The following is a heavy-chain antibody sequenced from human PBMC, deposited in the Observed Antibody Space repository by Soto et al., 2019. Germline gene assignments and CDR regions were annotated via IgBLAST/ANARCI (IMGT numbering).Heavy chain of an antibody. J-gene: IGHJ4*02. D-gene: IGHD3-3*01. CDR2: VGSSGNTI. CDR1: GFTFGIYN. CDR3: ARGHNYYLWYFDY. V-gene: IGHV3-48*02. Sequence: PGGSLRLSCAASGFTFGIYNIDWVRQAPGKGLDWVSYVGSSGNTIYYADSVKGRFTISRDSAKNSLSMQMNSLRDEDTAVYYCARGHNYYLWYFDYWGQGALVTVSS.